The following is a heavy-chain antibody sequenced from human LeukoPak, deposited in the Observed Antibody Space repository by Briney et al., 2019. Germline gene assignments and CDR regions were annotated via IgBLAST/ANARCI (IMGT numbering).Heavy chain of an antibody. D-gene: IGHD3-22*01. CDR3: ARRDDSSGYFDY. CDR1: GYRFTTYW. CDR2: MYPGDFDI. J-gene: IGHJ4*02. Sequence: GESLKISCKGSGYRFTTYWIGWVRQMPGKGLEWMGIMYPGDFDIRYSPSFQGQASISADKSISTAYLQWSSLKASDTAMYYCARRDDSSGYFDYWGQGTLVTVSS. V-gene: IGHV5-51*01.